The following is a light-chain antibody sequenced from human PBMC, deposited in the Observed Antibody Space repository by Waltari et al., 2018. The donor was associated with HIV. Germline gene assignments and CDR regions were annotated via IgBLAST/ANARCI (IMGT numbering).Light chain of an antibody. CDR3: QQYDSWPPYT. CDR1: QSVSSI. Sequence: EIVMTQSPATLSVTPGERATLSCRASQSVSSILAWYQQKPGQPPRLLIYGASTSATGIPARFSGSGSGTEFILTVSSLQSEDFAVYFCQQYDSWPPYTFGQGTKLEIK. CDR2: GAS. J-gene: IGKJ2*01. V-gene: IGKV3-15*01.